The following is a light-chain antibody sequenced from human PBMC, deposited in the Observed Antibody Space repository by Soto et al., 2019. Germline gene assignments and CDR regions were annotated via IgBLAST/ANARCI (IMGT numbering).Light chain of an antibody. CDR3: SSYARSSTQV. CDR2: DVT. Sequence: QSALTQPASVSGSPGQSITISCTGTNSDVGAYNYVSWYQQHPGKAPKLMIYDVTYRPSGVSNRFSGSKSGNTASLTISGLQAEDDADYYCSSYARSSTQVFGGGTKLTVL. J-gene: IGLJ2*01. CDR1: NSDVGAYNY. V-gene: IGLV2-14*01.